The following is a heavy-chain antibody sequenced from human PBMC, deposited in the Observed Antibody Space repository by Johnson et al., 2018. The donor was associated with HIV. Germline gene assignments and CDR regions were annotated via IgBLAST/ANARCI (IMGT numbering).Heavy chain of an antibody. CDR1: GFTFDDYG. CDR2: INWKGGST. Sequence: VQLVESGGGVVRPGGSLRLSCAASGFTFDDYGMSWVRQAPGKGLEWVSGINWKGGSTGYVDSVKGRFTISRDNAKNSLYLQMNSLRVEDTALYYCARGGWSSGYYYSDAFDIWGQGTMVTVSS. D-gene: IGHD3-22*01. V-gene: IGHV3-20*04. J-gene: IGHJ3*02. CDR3: ARGGWSSGYYYSDAFDI.